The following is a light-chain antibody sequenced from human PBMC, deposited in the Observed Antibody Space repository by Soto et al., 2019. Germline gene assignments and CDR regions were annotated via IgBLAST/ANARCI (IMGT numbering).Light chain of an antibody. CDR1: QSVLYNFNNKKY. J-gene: IGKJ5*01. CDR2: WAS. CDR3: QQYYSIPIT. Sequence: DIVMTQSPDSLAVSLGERATINCKSSQSVLYNFNNKKYLAWYQQKPGQPPKLLIYWASTRESGVPDRFSGSGSGTDLTLTIGSLQAEDVAVYYGQQYYSIPITFGQGTRLEIK. V-gene: IGKV4-1*01.